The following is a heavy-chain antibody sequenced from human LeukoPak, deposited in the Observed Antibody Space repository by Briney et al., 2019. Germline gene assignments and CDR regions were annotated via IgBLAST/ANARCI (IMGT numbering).Heavy chain of an antibody. D-gene: IGHD1-26*01. J-gene: IGHJ3*02. CDR1: GFTFSSYG. Sequence: GGSLRPSCAASGFTFSSYGMHWVRQAPGKGLEWVAVIWYDGSNKYYADSVKGRFTISRDNSKNTLYLQMNSLRAEDTAVYYCATIVGADPRGAFDIWGQGTMVTVSS. V-gene: IGHV3-33*01. CDR3: ATIVGADPRGAFDI. CDR2: IWYDGSNK.